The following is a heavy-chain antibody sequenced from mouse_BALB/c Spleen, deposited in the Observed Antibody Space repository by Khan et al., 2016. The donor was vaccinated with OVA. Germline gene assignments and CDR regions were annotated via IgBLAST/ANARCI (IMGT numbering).Heavy chain of an antibody. J-gene: IGHJ4*01. CDR3: ARPPFFSDVMGY. CDR2: INTYTGEP. V-gene: IGHV9-3-1*01. CDR1: GYTFTNYG. Sequence: QIQLVQSGPELKKPGETVKISCKASGYTFTNYGMNWVKQAPGKGLKWMGWINTYTGEPTYADDFKGRFAFSLETSASTAYLQINNLKNEDTATYFCARPPFFSDVMGYRGQGTSVTVSS.